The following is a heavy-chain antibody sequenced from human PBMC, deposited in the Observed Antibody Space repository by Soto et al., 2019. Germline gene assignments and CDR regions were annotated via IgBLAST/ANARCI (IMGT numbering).Heavy chain of an antibody. D-gene: IGHD1-26*01. J-gene: IGHJ4*02. CDR2: ISSNTVYK. CDR1: GFAFSSYS. Sequence: EVQLVESGGGLVKPGGSLRLSCAASGFAFSSYSMNWVRQAPGKGLEWVSSISSNTVYKYYADSVRGRFTISRDNSKNSLFLHMNSLRVEDTAVYYCARGFSGPYYGSFDCWGQGTLVTVSS. CDR3: ARGFSGPYYGSFDC. V-gene: IGHV3-21*06.